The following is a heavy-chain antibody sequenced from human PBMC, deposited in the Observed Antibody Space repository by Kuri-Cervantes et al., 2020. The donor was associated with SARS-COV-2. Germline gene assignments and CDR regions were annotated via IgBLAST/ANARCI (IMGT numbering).Heavy chain of an antibody. V-gene: IGHV4-34*01. CDR1: GGFFSGYY. CDR2: INHSGST. Sequence: SETLSLTCAVYGGFFSGYYWSWIRQPPGKGLEWIGEINHSGSTNYNPSLKSRVTISVDTSKNQFSLKLSSVTAADTAVYYCARDRRRITIFGVDEDIMDVWGQGTTVTVSS. CDR3: ARDRRRITIFGVDEDIMDV. J-gene: IGHJ6*02. D-gene: IGHD3-3*01.